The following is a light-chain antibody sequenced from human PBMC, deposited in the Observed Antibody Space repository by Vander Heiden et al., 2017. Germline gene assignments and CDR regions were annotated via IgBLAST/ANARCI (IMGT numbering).Light chain of an antibody. J-gene: IGLJ2*01. CDR2: SNN. CDR3: AAWDDSLNGRV. V-gene: IGLV1-44*01. Sequence: SVLTHPPSASGTPGPRVTISCSGSSSNLGSNTVNWYQQLPGTAPKLLIYSNNQRPSGVPDRFSGSKSGTSASLAISGLQSEDEADYYCAAWDDSLNGRVFGGGTKLTVL. CDR1: SSNLGSNT.